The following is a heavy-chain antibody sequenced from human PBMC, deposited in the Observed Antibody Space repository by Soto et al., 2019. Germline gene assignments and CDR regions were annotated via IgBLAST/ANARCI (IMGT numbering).Heavy chain of an antibody. CDR1: GGSISSYY. Sequence: SETLSLTCTVSGGSISSYYWSWIRQPPGKGLEWIGYIYYSGSTNYNPSLKSRVTISVDTSKNQFSLRLSSVTAADTAVYYCARVGKGYYDSSGYYILNYYYGMDDWGQGTTVTVSS. D-gene: IGHD3-22*01. CDR2: IYYSGST. J-gene: IGHJ6*02. V-gene: IGHV4-59*01. CDR3: ARVGKGYYDSSGYYILNYYYGMDD.